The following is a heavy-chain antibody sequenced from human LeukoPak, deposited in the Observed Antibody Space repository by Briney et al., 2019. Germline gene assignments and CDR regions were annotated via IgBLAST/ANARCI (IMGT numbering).Heavy chain of an antibody. CDR1: GFTFDDYA. Sequence: GRSLRLSCAASGFTFDDYAMHWVRQAPGKGLEWVSGISWNSGSIGYADSVKGRFTISRDNAKNSLYLEMNSLRAEDTAVYYCASRLYGGPFDNWGQGTMVTVSS. CDR3: ASRLYGGPFDN. V-gene: IGHV3-9*01. J-gene: IGHJ3*02. CDR2: ISWNSGSI. D-gene: IGHD4-23*01.